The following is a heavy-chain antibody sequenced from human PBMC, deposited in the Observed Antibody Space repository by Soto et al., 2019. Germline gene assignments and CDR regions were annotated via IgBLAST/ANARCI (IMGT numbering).Heavy chain of an antibody. CDR1: GYTFTTCG. Sequence: ASVKVSCQASGYTFTTCGIKCVRQAPGQGLEWMGWISAYNGNTNYAQNLQGRVTMTTDTSTNTAYMELRSLRSDDTALYYCARGRGVVRGVILDYWGLGTLVNAPQ. J-gene: IGHJ4*02. D-gene: IGHD3-10*01. V-gene: IGHV1-18*01. CDR2: ISAYNGNT. CDR3: ARGRGVVRGVILDY.